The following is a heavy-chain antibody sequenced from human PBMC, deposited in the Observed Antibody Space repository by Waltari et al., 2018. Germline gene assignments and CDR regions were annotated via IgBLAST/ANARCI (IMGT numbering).Heavy chain of an antibody. Sequence: QVQLQESGPGLVKPSQTLSLSCTVSGGSIKSGSYYWNWIRLPAGKGLEWIGRVHTRGNTYYNPALKSRVTISRDTASNQFSFRMTSVTAADTSVYYCAQGFSPDWYVLPTEMFHVWGQGTTVIVSS. V-gene: IGHV4-61*02. D-gene: IGHD3-10*02. J-gene: IGHJ3*01. CDR3: AQGFSPDWYVLPTEMFHV. CDR2: VHTRGNT. CDR1: GGSIKSGSYY.